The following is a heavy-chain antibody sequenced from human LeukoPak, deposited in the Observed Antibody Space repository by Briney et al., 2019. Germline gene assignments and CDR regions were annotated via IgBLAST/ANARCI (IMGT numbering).Heavy chain of an antibody. J-gene: IGHJ4*02. D-gene: IGHD3-3*01. V-gene: IGHV3-21*01. CDR1: GFTFSSYS. CDR3: AREPHDLIFGVVIKQTDY. CDR2: ISSSSSYI. Sequence: PGRSLRLSCAASGFTFSSYSMNWVRQAPGKGLEWVSSISSSSSYIYYADSVKGRFTISRDNAKNSLYLQMNSLRAEDTAVYYCAREPHDLIFGVVIKQTDYWGQGTLVTVSS.